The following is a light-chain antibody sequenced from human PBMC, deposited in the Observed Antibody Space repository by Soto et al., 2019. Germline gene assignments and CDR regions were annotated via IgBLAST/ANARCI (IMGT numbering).Light chain of an antibody. CDR3: ASYAGIDTVVK. CDR1: SSDVGGYHY. CDR2: DVN. V-gene: IGLV2-11*01. J-gene: IGLJ2*01. Sequence: QSALPQPRSVSGSPGQSVSISCTGSSSDVGGYHYVSWYQLHPGKAPKLIIFDVNKRPSGVPHRFSGSKSGNTASLTISGLQAEDEADYYCASYAGIDTVVKFGGGTKVTVL.